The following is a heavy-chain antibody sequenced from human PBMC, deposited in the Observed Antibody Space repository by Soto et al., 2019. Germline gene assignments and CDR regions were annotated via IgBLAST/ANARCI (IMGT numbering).Heavy chain of an antibody. Sequence: GASVKVSCKASGYTFTSYGISWVRQAPGQGLEWMGWISAYNGNTNYAQKFQGRVTITTDTSTSTAYMELSSLRSEDTAVYYCARVRSTSCYSIDYWGQGTLVTVSS. D-gene: IGHD2-2*01. CDR3: ARVRSTSCYSIDY. J-gene: IGHJ4*02. V-gene: IGHV1-18*01. CDR1: GYTFTSYG. CDR2: ISAYNGNT.